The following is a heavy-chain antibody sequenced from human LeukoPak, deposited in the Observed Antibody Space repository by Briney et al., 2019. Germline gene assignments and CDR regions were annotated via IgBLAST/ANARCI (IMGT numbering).Heavy chain of an antibody. CDR1: GFTFSSYW. CDR3: ARVSLGGPLFFLARNYYYYMDV. D-gene: IGHD2-15*01. Sequence: GGSLRLSCAASGFTFSSYWMSWVRQAPGKGLEWVANIKQDGSEKYYVDSVKGRFTISRDNAKNSLYLQMNSLRAEDTAVYYCARVSLGGPLFFLARNYYYYMDVWGKGTTVTVSS. V-gene: IGHV3-7*01. J-gene: IGHJ6*03. CDR2: IKQDGSEK.